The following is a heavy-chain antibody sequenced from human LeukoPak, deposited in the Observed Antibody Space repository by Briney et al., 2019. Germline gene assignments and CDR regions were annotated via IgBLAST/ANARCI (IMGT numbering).Heavy chain of an antibody. CDR1: GGSISSSSYY. J-gene: IGHJ4*02. CDR2: IYYSGST. D-gene: IGHD3-22*01. V-gene: IGHV4-39*01. CDR3: ARQGYYYDSSVDY. Sequence: KPSETLSLTCTVSGGSISSSSYYWGWIRQPPGKGLEWIGSIYYSGSTYYNPSLKSRVTISVDTSKNQFSLKLSSVTAADTAVYYCARQGYYYDSSVDYWGQGTLVTVSS.